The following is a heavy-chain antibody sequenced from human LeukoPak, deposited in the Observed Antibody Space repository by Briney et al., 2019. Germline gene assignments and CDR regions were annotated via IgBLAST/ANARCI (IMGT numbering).Heavy chain of an antibody. CDR2: IYHSGST. Sequence: SQTLSLTCAVSGGSISSGGYSWSWIRQPPGKGLEWIGYIYHSGSTYYNPSLKSRVTISVDRSKNQLSLKLSSVTAADTAVYYCARGFHYGDYGVYFDLWGRGTLVTVSS. J-gene: IGHJ2*01. V-gene: IGHV4-30-2*01. CDR1: GGSISSGGYS. CDR3: ARGFHYGDYGVYFDL. D-gene: IGHD4-17*01.